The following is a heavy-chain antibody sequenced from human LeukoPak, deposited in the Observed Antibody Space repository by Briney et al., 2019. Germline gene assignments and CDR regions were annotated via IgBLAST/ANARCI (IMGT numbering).Heavy chain of an antibody. V-gene: IGHV3-30*03. CDR2: ISVDGSNK. D-gene: IGHD6-13*01. CDR3: ARDPRTSSTSRNYFES. J-gene: IGHJ4*02. Sequence: PGGSLRLSCAASGFTFSSYSMNWVRQAPGKGLEWVAVISVDGSNKFYAGSVRGRCTISRDNSKNTMSLQMDSLRGEDTAVYYCARDPRTSSTSRNYFESWGQGTLVTVSS. CDR1: GFTFSSYS.